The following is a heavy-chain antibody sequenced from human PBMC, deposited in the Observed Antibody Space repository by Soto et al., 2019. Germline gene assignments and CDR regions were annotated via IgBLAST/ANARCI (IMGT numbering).Heavy chain of an antibody. J-gene: IGHJ4*02. CDR2: IYYSGST. D-gene: IGHD6-13*01. V-gene: IGHV4-30-4*01. Sequence: SETLSLTCTVSGGSTSSGDYYWSWIRQPPGKGLEWIGSIYYSGSTYYNPSLKSRVTISVDTSKNQFSLKLNSVTAADTAVYYCASRHSSPYFDYWGQGTLVTVSS. CDR3: ASRHSSPYFDY. CDR1: GGSTSSGDYY.